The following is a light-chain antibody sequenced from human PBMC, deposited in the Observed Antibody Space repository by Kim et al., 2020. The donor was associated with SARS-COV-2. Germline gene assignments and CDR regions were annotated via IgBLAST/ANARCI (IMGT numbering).Light chain of an antibody. CDR1: SSDVGDYDY. J-gene: IGLJ3*02. CDR2: DVS. V-gene: IGLV2-11*01. CDR3: SSYAGRYTWV. Sequence: QSALTQPRSVSGSPGQSVTISCTGTSSDVGDYDYVSWYQQRPGKAPKLMIFDVSKRPSGVPDRFSASKSANTASLTISGLQAEDEADYYCSSYAGRYTWVFGGGTQLTVL.